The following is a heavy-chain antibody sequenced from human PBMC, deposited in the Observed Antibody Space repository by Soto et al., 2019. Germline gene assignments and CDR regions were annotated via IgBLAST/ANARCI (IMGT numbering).Heavy chain of an antibody. Sequence: QVQLAQSTGEVKQPGASVRVSCKATGYTFIRYGIAWVRQAPGQGFEWMGWISPYNDHTVYAQKFQGRVTMTADTSTRTVYMNLRGLKSDDTAVYYCARGGYYDNSWGKLSHYGLDVWGQGTSVSVSS. J-gene: IGHJ6*02. CDR3: ARGGYYDNSWGKLSHYGLDV. D-gene: IGHD3-16*01. CDR1: GYTFIRYG. V-gene: IGHV1-18*01. CDR2: ISPYNDHT.